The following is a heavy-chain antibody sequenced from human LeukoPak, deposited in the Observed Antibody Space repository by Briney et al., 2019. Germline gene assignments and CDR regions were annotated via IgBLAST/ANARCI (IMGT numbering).Heavy chain of an antibody. V-gene: IGHV4-4*07. J-gene: IGHJ4*02. Sequence: SETLSLTCNVSGASFNYYYWSWIRQPAGKGLEWIGRVYLGGSTNYNPSLKSRVMMSLDKANNQFSLRLSSVTAADTATYYCARDHCDDAACYPFDRWGQGTLVTASS. CDR3: ARDHCDDAACYPFDR. D-gene: IGHD2-21*01. CDR1: GASFNYYY. CDR2: VYLGGST.